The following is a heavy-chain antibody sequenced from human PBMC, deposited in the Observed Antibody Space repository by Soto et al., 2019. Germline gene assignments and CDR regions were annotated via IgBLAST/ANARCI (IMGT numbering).Heavy chain of an antibody. CDR1: GGTFSNYA. V-gene: IGHV1-69*05. Sequence: SVKVSCKASGGTFSNYAISWVRQAPGQGLEWMGGIIPIFDTANYAQKFQGRFTISRENAKNSLYPQMNSLRAGDTAVYYCARDHRARSSSGWYSYYGMDVWGQGTTVTVSS. CDR3: ARDHRARSSSGWYSYYGMDV. D-gene: IGHD3-9*01. J-gene: IGHJ6*02. CDR2: IIPIFDTA.